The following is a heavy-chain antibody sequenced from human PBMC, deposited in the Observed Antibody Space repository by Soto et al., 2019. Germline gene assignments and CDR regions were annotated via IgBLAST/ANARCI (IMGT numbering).Heavy chain of an antibody. V-gene: IGHV4-59*01. Sequence: SETLSLTCTVSGGSISSYYWSWIRQPPGKGLEWIGYIYYSGSTNYNPSLKSRVTISVDTSKNQFSLKLSSVTAADTAVYYCARPSRGYSYGYDYWGQGTLVTVSS. D-gene: IGHD5-18*01. CDR2: IYYSGST. CDR3: ARPSRGYSYGYDY. CDR1: GGSISSYY. J-gene: IGHJ4*02.